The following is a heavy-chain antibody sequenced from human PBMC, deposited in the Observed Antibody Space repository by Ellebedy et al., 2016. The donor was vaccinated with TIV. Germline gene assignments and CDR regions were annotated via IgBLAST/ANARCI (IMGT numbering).Heavy chain of an antibody. J-gene: IGHJ6*02. D-gene: IGHD3-10*01. Sequence: AASVKVSCKASGGFNSYAFNWVRQAPGQGLEWMGWIGAYNGNTNYAQKFQGKVTMTTDTSTSTVYMDLRSLRSDDTAVYYCARGLWFGELDVWGQGTTVTVSS. CDR3: ARGLWFGELDV. CDR2: IGAYNGNT. V-gene: IGHV1-18*01. CDR1: GGFNSYA.